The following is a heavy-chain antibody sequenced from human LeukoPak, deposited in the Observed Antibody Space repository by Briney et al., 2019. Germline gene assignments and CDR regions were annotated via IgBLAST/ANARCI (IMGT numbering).Heavy chain of an antibody. CDR3: ARGSCSGGSCYYFDY. CDR2: IYTSGST. V-gene: IGHV4-4*07. CDR1: GGSISSYY. D-gene: IGHD2-15*01. J-gene: IGHJ4*02. Sequence: SETLSLTCTVSGGSISSYYWSSIRQPAGKGLEWIGRIYTSGSTNYNPSLKSRVTMSVDTSKNQFSLKLSSVTAADTAVYYCARGSCSGGSCYYFDYWGQGTLVTVSS.